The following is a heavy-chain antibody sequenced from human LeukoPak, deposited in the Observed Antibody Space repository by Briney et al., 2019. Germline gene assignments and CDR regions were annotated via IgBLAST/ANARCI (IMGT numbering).Heavy chain of an antibody. CDR1: GFTFSSYA. D-gene: IGHD1-26*01. V-gene: IGHV3-66*01. Sequence: GGSLRLSCAASGFTFSSYAMHWVRQAPGKGLEWVSVIYSGGSTYYADSVKGRFTISRDNSKNTLYLQMNSLRAEDTAVYYCARGGATGDFDYWGQGTLVTVSS. J-gene: IGHJ4*02. CDR3: ARGGATGDFDY. CDR2: IYSGGST.